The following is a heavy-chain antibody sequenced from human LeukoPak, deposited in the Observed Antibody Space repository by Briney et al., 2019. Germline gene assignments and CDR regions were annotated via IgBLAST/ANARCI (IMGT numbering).Heavy chain of an antibody. V-gene: IGHV3-30*18. J-gene: IGHJ4*02. CDR3: AKDFGTGTRRVADY. CDR2: ISYDGSNK. Sequence: GRSLRLSCAASGFTFRSYGMLWVRQAPGKGLEWVAVISYDGSNKYYADSVKGRFTISRDNSKNTLYLQMNSLRAEDTAVYYCAKDFGTGTRRVADYRGQGTLVTVSS. D-gene: IGHD1-1*01. CDR1: GFTFRSYG.